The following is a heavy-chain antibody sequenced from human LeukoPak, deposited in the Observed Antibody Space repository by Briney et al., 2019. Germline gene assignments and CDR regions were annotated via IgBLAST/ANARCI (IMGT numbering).Heavy chain of an antibody. Sequence: PGGSLRLSCAASASTFSGNWMHWVRQALGKGLEWVASIDQHGRDKYFLDSVKGRFTISRDNSKSSLYLQMNSLRAEDTAVYYCVRGSGWFFGFWGQGSLVTVSS. V-gene: IGHV3-7*01. CDR1: ASTFSGNW. D-gene: IGHD6-19*01. J-gene: IGHJ4*02. CDR2: IDQHGRDK. CDR3: VRGSGWFFGF.